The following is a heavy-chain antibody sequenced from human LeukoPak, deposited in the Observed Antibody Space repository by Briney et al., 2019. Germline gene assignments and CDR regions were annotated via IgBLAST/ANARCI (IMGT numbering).Heavy chain of an antibody. D-gene: IGHD6-19*01. CDR2: IRGDGDST. CDR1: GFTFSTSV. CDR3: AKLVAGYPNWFAP. J-gene: IGHJ5*02. V-gene: IGHV3-23*01. Sequence: GGSLRLSCAASGFTFSTSVMSWVRQAPGKGLEWVAAIRGDGDSTYYADSVRGRFTISRDNSQNMVYLQMNSLRVEDTAVCYCAKLVAGYPNWFAPWGQGTLVTVSS.